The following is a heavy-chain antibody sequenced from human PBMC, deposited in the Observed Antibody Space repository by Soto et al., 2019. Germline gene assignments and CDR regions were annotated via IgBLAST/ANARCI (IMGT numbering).Heavy chain of an antibody. CDR2: INSDGSST. V-gene: IGHV3-74*01. J-gene: IGHJ6*03. CDR1: GFTFSSYW. D-gene: IGHD6-19*01. Sequence: GGSLRLSCAASGFTFSSYWMHWVRQAPGKGLVWVSRINSDGSSTSYADSVKGRFTISRDNAKNTLYLQMNSLRAEDTAVYYCERAARSRGPGAYYMDVWGKGTTVTVPS. CDR3: ERAARSRGPGAYYMDV.